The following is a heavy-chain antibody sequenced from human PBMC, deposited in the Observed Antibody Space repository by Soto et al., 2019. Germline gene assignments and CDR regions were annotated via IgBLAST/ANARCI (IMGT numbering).Heavy chain of an antibody. Sequence: SETLSLTCTVSGGSISSYYWSWIRQPPGKGLEWIGYIYYSGSTNYNPSLKSRVTISVDTSKNQFSLNLTSVSAADTAVYYCARLGGFYQSLDSWGQGTLVTVSS. CDR1: GGSISSYY. CDR3: ARLGGFYQSLDS. CDR2: IYYSGST. J-gene: IGHJ5*01. V-gene: IGHV4-59*08. D-gene: IGHD3-22*01.